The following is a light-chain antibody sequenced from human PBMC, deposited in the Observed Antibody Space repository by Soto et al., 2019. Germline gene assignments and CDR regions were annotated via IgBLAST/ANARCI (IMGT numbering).Light chain of an antibody. CDR2: EVS. V-gene: IGLV2-8*01. CDR1: SSDVGGYNY. Sequence: QSALTQPPSASGSPGQSVTISCTGTSSDVGGYNYVSWYQQHPGNAPKLMIYEVSKRPSGVPDRFSGANSGNTASLTVSGLQAEDEADYYCSSYAGSNNLVFGGGTKLTVL. CDR3: SSYAGSNNLV. J-gene: IGLJ3*02.